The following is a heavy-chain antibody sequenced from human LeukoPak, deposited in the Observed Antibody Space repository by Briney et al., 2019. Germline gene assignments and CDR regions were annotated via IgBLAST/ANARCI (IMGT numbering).Heavy chain of an antibody. CDR2: INIGGTNT. J-gene: IGHJ5*02. Sequence: GGSLRLSCAAPGLTFIDYYRGWIGQAQGKGLEWLSYINIGGTNTHYADSVKGRFTISRDNAKKSLYLEMNNLRAEDTAVYYCATDGAGFDTWGQGVLVTVSS. CDR1: GLTFIDYY. CDR3: ATDGAGFDT. V-gene: IGHV3-11*01.